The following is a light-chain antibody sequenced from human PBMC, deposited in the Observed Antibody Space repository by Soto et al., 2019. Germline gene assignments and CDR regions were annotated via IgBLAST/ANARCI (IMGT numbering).Light chain of an antibody. CDR3: QTWGTYIVI. V-gene: IGLV4-69*01. CDR2: LNGDGSH. CDR1: SGHSSYA. J-gene: IGLJ2*01. Sequence: QLVLTQSPSASASLGTSVTLTCTLSSGHSSYAIAWHQHQPDKGPRYLMRLNGDGSHTKGDGIPDRFSGSSSGAERYLTISSLQSEDEADYYCQTWGTYIVIFGGGTKLTVL.